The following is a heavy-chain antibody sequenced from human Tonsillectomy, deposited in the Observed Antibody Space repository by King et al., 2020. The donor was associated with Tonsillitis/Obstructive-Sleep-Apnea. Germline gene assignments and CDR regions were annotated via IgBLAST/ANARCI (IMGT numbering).Heavy chain of an antibody. V-gene: IGHV7-4-1*02. CDR2: VNTNTGNP. CDR1: GYTFTSYT. Sequence: VQLVESGSELKKAGASVKVSCKASGYTFTSYTMNWVRQAPGQGLEWMGWVNTNTGNPTFAQGFTGRFVFSLDTSVSTAYLQISSLKAEDTAVYYCARGGYCSSSSCYNWYFDLWGRGTLVTVPS. CDR3: ARGGYCSSSSCYNWYFDL. D-gene: IGHD2-2*02. J-gene: IGHJ2*01.